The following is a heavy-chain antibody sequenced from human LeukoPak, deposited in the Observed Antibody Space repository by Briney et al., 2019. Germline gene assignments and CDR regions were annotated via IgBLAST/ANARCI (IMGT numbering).Heavy chain of an antibody. Sequence: PGGSLRLSCAASGFTFSSYWMSWVRQAPGKGLEWVANIKQDGSEKYYVDSVKGRFTISRDNAKNSLYLQMNSLRAEDTAVYYCAREGYSYPVYYFDYWGQGTLVTVSS. CDR1: GFTFSSYW. D-gene: IGHD5-18*01. CDR2: IKQDGSEK. V-gene: IGHV3-7*01. CDR3: AREGYSYPVYYFDY. J-gene: IGHJ4*02.